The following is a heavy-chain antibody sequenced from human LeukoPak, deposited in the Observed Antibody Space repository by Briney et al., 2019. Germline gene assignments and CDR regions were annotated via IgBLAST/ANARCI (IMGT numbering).Heavy chain of an antibody. D-gene: IGHD6-6*01. CDR1: GYTFTSYG. Sequence: ASVKVSCKASGYTFTSYGISWVRQAPGQGLEWMGWINAYNGNTNHAQMLQGRVTMTTDTSTGTAYMELRSLRSDDTAVYYCARYYYSSSSDYYYMDVWGSGTTVTVSS. CDR3: ARYYYSSSSDYYYMDV. CDR2: INAYNGNT. V-gene: IGHV1-18*01. J-gene: IGHJ6*03.